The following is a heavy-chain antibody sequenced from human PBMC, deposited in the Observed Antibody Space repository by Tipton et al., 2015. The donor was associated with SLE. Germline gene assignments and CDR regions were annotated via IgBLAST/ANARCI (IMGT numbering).Heavy chain of an antibody. CDR2: IYYTGNT. D-gene: IGHD3-22*01. Sequence: TLSLTCTVSGNSISADNYYWAWIRQPPGMGLQWIGSIYYTGNTFYNPSLKSRVTISVDTSKNQFSLNLSSVTAADTAVYYCARDEYRYDTTGYHLLGHFDFWGQGTLVTVSS. CDR1: GNSISADNYY. V-gene: IGHV4-39*07. J-gene: IGHJ4*02. CDR3: ARDEYRYDTTGYHLLGHFDF.